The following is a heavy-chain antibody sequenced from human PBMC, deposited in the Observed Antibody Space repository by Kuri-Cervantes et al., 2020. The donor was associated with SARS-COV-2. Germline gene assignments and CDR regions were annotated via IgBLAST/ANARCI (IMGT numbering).Heavy chain of an antibody. Sequence: SQTLSLTCTVSGGSISSGDYYWSWIRQPPGKGLEWIGYIYFSGSTYYNPSLKSRVTISVDTSKNQFSLKLSSVTAADTAMYYCARDTHYCSSINCHDDAFDIWGQGTMVTVSS. D-gene: IGHD2-2*01. J-gene: IGHJ3*02. CDR3: ARDTHYCSSINCHDDAFDI. V-gene: IGHV4-30-4*08. CDR1: GGSISSGDYY. CDR2: IYFSGST.